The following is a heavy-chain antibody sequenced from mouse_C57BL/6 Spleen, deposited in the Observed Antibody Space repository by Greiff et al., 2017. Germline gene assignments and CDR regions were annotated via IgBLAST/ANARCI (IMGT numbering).Heavy chain of an antibody. CDR1: GYTFTSYD. CDR2: IYPRDGST. Sequence: VQLQQSGPELVKPGASVKLSCKASGYTFTSYDINWVKQRPGQGLEWIGWIYPRDGSTKYTERFKGKATLSVDTSSSTAYMELHSLASEDSAVYFCARDCGSSTGYFDVWGTGT. J-gene: IGHJ1*03. CDR3: ARDCGSSTGYFDV. V-gene: IGHV1-85*01. D-gene: IGHD1-1*01.